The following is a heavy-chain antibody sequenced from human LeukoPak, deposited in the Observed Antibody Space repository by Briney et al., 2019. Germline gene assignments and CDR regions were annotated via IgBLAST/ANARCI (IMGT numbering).Heavy chain of an antibody. CDR3: ARNNADGEGRFSY. CDR1: GYTLTSYG. J-gene: IGHJ4*02. Sequence: ASVKVSCKASGYTLTSYGISWVRQAPGQGLEWKGWINTNTGNPTYAQGFTGRFVFSLDTSVSTAYLQISSLKAEDTAVYYCARNNADGEGRFSYWGQGTLVTVSS. V-gene: IGHV7-4-1*02. CDR2: INTNTGNP. D-gene: IGHD3-10*01.